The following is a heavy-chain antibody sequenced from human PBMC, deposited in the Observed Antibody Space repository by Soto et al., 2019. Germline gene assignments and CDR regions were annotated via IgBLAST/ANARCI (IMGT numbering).Heavy chain of an antibody. Sequence: QVQLQQWGAGLLKPSETLSLTCAVYGGSFSGYYWSWIRQPPGMGLEWIGEINHSGSTNYNPSLKRRVTIAVDTPKNQFSLKLRSVSAADKAVYYCESGACLHYYYHGMGVWGQGTTVPVFS. CDR2: INHSGST. CDR1: GGSFSGYY. V-gene: IGHV4-34*01. CDR3: ESGACLHYYYHGMGV. J-gene: IGHJ6*02.